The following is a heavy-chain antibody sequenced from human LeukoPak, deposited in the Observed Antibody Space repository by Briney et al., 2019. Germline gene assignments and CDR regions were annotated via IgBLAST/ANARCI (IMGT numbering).Heavy chain of an antibody. J-gene: IGHJ3*02. D-gene: IGHD2-8*01. CDR1: GFTASSNY. CDR2: FYSGGST. Sequence: GGSLRLSCAAFGFTASSNYMSWVRQAPGKGLEWVPVFYSGGSTYYAHYVKVRFTNSRDNSKNTLYLQMNSLRAEDTAVYYCARGRVNAFDIWGQGTMVTVSS. CDR3: ARGRVNAFDI. V-gene: IGHV3-66*01.